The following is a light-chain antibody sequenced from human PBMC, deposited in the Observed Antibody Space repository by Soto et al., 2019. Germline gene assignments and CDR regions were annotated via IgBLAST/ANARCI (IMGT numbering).Light chain of an antibody. CDR1: QRVNRW. J-gene: IGKJ1*01. Sequence: RNQSPSTLSATVGGRGPITFRASQRVNRWLAWYQQKPGKAPKLLIYKASTLKSGVPSRFSGSGSGTEFTLTISSLQPDDFATYYCQHYNSYSEAFGQGTKVDVK. CDR3: QHYNSYSEA. CDR2: KAS. V-gene: IGKV1-5*03.